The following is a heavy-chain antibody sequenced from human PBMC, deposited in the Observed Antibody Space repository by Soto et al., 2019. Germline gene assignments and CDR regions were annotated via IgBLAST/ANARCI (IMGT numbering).Heavy chain of an antibody. V-gene: IGHV3-11*06. CDR3: AIDHDILTGYHSPRVDY. D-gene: IGHD3-9*01. J-gene: IGHJ4*02. CDR2: ISSSSSYT. Sequence: PGGSLRLSCAASGFTFSDYYMSWIRQAPGKGLEWVSYISSSSSYTNYADSVKGRFTISRDNAKNSLYLQMNSLRAEDTAVYYCAIDHDILTGYHSPRVDYCGQGTLVTVSS. CDR1: GFTFSDYY.